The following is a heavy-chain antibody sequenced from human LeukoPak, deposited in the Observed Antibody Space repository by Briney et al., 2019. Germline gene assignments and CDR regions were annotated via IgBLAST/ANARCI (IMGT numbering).Heavy chain of an antibody. D-gene: IGHD6-19*01. V-gene: IGHV3-23*01. CDR1: GFTFSSYD. CDR2: ISGSGGST. Sequence: QTGGSLRLSCAASGFTFSSYDMTWVRQAPGKGLEWVSAISGSGGSTYYADSVKGRFTISRDNSKNTLYLQMNSLRAEDTAVYYCAKDRIAVAGTACWFDPWGQGTLVTVSS. J-gene: IGHJ5*02. CDR3: AKDRIAVAGTACWFDP.